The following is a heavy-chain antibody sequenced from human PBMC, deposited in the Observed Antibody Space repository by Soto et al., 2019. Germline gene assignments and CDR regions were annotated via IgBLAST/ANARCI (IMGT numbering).Heavy chain of an antibody. CDR2: IGESGTPT. Sequence: GGSLRLSCAASGFTFSSYAMKWVRQAPGKGLEWVSLIGESGTPTYYADSVKGRFTISRDNSGNTLFLEMYSLRAEDTAVYYCARYIPGVRYYGMDVWGKGTTVTVYS. CDR1: GFTFSSYA. J-gene: IGHJ6*04. D-gene: IGHD2-2*01. CDR3: ARYIPGVRYYGMDV. V-gene: IGHV3-23*01.